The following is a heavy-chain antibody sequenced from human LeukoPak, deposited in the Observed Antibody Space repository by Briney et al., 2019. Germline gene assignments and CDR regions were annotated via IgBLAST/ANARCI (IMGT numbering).Heavy chain of an antibody. CDR2: IYTSGST. J-gene: IGHJ3*02. D-gene: IGHD3-9*01. CDR3: ARKGPAPDWAFDI. CDR1: GGSISSYY. Sequence: PTETLSLTCTVSGGSISSYYWSWIRQPAGKGLEWIGRIYTSGSTNYNPSPKSRVTMSVDTSKNQFSLKLSSVTAADTAVYYCARKGPAPDWAFDIWGQGTMVTVSS. V-gene: IGHV4-4*07.